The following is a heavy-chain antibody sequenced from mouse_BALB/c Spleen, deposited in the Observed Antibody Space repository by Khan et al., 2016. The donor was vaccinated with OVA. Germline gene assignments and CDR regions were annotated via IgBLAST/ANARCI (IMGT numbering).Heavy chain of an antibody. CDR2: IWGDGST. J-gene: IGHJ3*01. Sequence: QVQLKQSGPGLVAPSQSLSIRCTVSGLSLTNYGVSWVRQPPGKGLEWLGVIWGDGSTNYHSVLKSRLTINKDNSKSQVFVKLNSLQPDDTATYFCAIIYYGNDWFAYWGQGTLGTVSA. V-gene: IGHV2-3*01. CDR3: AIIYYGNDWFAY. D-gene: IGHD2-1*01. CDR1: GLSLTNYG.